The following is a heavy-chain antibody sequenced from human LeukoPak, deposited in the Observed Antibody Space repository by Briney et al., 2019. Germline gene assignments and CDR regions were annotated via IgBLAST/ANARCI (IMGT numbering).Heavy chain of an antibody. J-gene: IGHJ4*02. V-gene: IGHV1-2*02. CDR2: INPNSGGT. CDR3: ARELRLGELSLTPYY. D-gene: IGHD3-16*02. CDR1: GYTFTGYY. Sequence: GASVKVSCKASGYTFTGYYMHWVRQAPGQGLEWMGWINPNSGGTNYAQKFQGRVTMTRDTSISTAYMELSRLRSDDTAVYYCARELRLGELSLTPYYWGQGTLVSVSS.